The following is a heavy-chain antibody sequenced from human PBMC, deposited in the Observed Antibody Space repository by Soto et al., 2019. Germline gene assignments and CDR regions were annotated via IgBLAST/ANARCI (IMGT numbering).Heavy chain of an antibody. J-gene: IGHJ4*02. CDR3: AREYGSGSYYRAGGDY. CDR1: GYTFTSYY. CDR2: INPSGGST. D-gene: IGHD3-10*01. V-gene: IGHV1-46*01. Sequence: ASVKVSCKASGYTFTSYYMHWVRQAPGQGLEWMGIINPSGGSTSYAQKFQGRVTMTRDTSTSTVYMELSSLRSEDTAVYYCAREYGSGSYYRAGGDYWGQGTRVTVSS.